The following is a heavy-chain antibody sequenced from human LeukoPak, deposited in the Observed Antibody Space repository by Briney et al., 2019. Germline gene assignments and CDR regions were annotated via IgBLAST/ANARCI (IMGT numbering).Heavy chain of an antibody. Sequence: ASVKVSCKASGYTFTSYGISWVRQAPGQGLEWMGWISAYNGNTNYAQKLQGRVTMTTDTSTSTAYMELRSLRSDDTAVYYCAGVSWNDGGHAFDIWGQGTMVTVSS. J-gene: IGHJ3*02. CDR1: GYTFTSYG. V-gene: IGHV1-18*01. CDR2: ISAYNGNT. D-gene: IGHD1-1*01. CDR3: AGVSWNDGGHAFDI.